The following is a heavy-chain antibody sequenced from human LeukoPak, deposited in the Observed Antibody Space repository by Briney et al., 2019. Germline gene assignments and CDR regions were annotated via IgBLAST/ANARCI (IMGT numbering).Heavy chain of an antibody. CDR3: AKSARVPYF. CDR1: GDSITSTY. J-gene: IGHJ4*02. CDR2: IYYNGDT. V-gene: IGHV4-59*08. D-gene: IGHD3-10*01. Sequence: LETLSLTCTVSGDSITSTYWSWIRQPPGKGLEYLGYIYYNGDTNYNPSLRGRLSLSLDMSKNQFSLKLTSVTAADTAVYFCAKSARVPYFWGQGILVTASS.